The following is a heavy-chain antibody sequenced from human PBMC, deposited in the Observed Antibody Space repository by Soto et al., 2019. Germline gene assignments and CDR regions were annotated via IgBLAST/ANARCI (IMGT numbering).Heavy chain of an antibody. J-gene: IGHJ3*02. D-gene: IGHD2-8*01. CDR1: GFTLSNFG. Sequence: QVQLVESGGGVVQPGGSLRLSCGASGFTLSNFGVHWVRQAPGKGPEWVGAISSDGSGKSYGDSVRGRFTVSRDNSLNRVFLQMNSLRSDDTGVYYCAHGHVSVIHSQFEIWGQGTMVTVSS. V-gene: IGHV3-30*03. CDR3: AHGHVSVIHSQFEI. CDR2: ISSDGSGK.